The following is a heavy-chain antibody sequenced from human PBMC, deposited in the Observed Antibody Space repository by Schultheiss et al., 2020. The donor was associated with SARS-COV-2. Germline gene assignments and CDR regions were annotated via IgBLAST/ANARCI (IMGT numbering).Heavy chain of an antibody. Sequence: SETLSLTCTVSGASISGYYWGWIRQAPGKGPQWIGYVSDTESANYYPSLRGRATVSLDTSKRQLSLEMSSVTAADTAVYYCAGGTLDCSSTSCPNGYYYYYGMDVWGQGTTVTVSS. J-gene: IGHJ6*02. CDR3: AGGTLDCSSTSCPNGYYYYYGMDV. V-gene: IGHV4-59*12. D-gene: IGHD2-2*01. CDR1: GASISGYY. CDR2: VSDTESA.